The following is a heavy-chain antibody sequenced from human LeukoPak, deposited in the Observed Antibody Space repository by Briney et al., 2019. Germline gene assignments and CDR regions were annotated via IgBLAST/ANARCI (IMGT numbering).Heavy chain of an antibody. Sequence: GGSLRLSCAASGFTFNNYAMTWVRQAPEKGLEWVSSISGDGVGTYYADSVGGRFTISRDNSKNTLYLQMSSLRAEDTAVYYCASRNYHASGHYGIAYWGQGTLVTVSP. D-gene: IGHD3-22*01. V-gene: IGHV3-23*01. CDR1: GFTFNNYA. CDR2: ISGDGVGT. J-gene: IGHJ4*02. CDR3: ASRNYHASGHYGIAY.